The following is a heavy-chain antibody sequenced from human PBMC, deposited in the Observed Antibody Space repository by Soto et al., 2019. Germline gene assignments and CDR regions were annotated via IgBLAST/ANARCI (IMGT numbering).Heavy chain of an antibody. CDR3: ARAIAPEDYYYGMDV. Sequence: QVQLVESGGGVVQPGRSLRLSCAASGFTFSSYGMHWVRQAPGKGLEWVAVIWYDGSNKYYADSVKGRFTISRDNSKNTLYLQMNSLRAEDTAVYYGARAIAPEDYYYGMDVWGQGTTVTVSS. V-gene: IGHV3-33*01. D-gene: IGHD2-2*01. CDR1: GFTFSSYG. CDR2: IWYDGSNK. J-gene: IGHJ6*02.